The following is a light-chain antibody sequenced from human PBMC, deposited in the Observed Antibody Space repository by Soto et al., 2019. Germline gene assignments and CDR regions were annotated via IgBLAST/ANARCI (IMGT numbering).Light chain of an antibody. CDR3: QQYNNWPFS. CDR2: DVS. V-gene: IGKV3-15*01. CDR1: QGVTTN. J-gene: IGKJ5*01. Sequence: ELVMTQSPATLSVSPGERATLSCRAAQGVTTNFAWYQQKSGQSPRLLIYDVSNRATGVPARFSGSGSETDFTLTISGLRSEDSAVYFCQQYNNWPFSFGQGTRLEIK.